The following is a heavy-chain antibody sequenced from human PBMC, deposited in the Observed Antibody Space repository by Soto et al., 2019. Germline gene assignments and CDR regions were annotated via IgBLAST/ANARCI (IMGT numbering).Heavy chain of an antibody. J-gene: IGHJ4*02. CDR2: INHSGST. CDR3: ARDKITGLFDY. CDR1: GGSISSGGYY. D-gene: IGHD2-8*02. V-gene: IGHV4-31*11. Sequence: SETLSLTCAVSGGSISSGGYYWSWIRQHPGKGLEWIGEINHSGSTNYNPSLKSRVTISVDTSKNQFSLKLTSVTAADTAVYYCARDKITGLFDYWGQGTLVTVSS.